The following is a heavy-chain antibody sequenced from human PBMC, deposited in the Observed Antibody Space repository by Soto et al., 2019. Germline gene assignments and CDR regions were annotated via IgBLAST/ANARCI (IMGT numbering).Heavy chain of an antibody. CDR2: ISGSGGST. CDR1: GFTFSSYA. J-gene: IGHJ6*02. V-gene: IGHV3-23*01. Sequence: GGSLRLSSAASGFTFSSYAMSWVRQAPGKGLEWASAISGSGGSTYYADSVKGRFTISRDNSKNALYLQMNSLRAEDTAVYYCAKELLWFGELLWGSNYYYYGMDVWGQGTTVTVSS. D-gene: IGHD3-10*01. CDR3: AKELLWFGELLWGSNYYYYGMDV.